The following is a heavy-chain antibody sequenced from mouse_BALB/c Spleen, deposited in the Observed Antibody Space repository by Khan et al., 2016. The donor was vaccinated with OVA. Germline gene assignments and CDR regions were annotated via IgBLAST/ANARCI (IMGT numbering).Heavy chain of an antibody. CDR2: ISYGGST. Sequence: EVQLLETGPGLVKPSQSLSLTCTVTGYSITSDYAWDWIRQFPGNKLEWMGYISYGGSTSYNPSLKSRISITRDTSKNQFFLQLKSVTTEDTATYYCARKNYYGYAMDYWGQGTSVTVSS. CDR1: GYSITSDYA. CDR3: ARKNYYGYAMDY. D-gene: IGHD1-1*01. V-gene: IGHV3-2*02. J-gene: IGHJ4*01.